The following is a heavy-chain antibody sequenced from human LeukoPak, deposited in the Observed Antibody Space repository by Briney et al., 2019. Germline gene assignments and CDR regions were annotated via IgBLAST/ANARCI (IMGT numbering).Heavy chain of an antibody. Sequence: KSSETLSLTCTVSGYSISSGYYWGWIRQPPGKGLEWIGSIYHSGSTYYNPSLKSRVTISVDTSKNQFSLKLSSVTAADTAVYYCARMTPNDYWGQGTLVTVSS. V-gene: IGHV4-38-2*02. CDR2: IYHSGST. D-gene: IGHD2-21*02. J-gene: IGHJ4*02. CDR3: ARMTPNDY. CDR1: GYSISSGYY.